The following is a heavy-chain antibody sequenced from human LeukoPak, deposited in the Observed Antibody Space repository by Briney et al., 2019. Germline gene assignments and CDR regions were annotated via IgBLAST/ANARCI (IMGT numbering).Heavy chain of an antibody. Sequence: GGSLRLSCAASGFTFSDYYMSWIRQAPGKGLEWVSCISSSGSIIYYTDSVKGRFTISRDNAKNSLYLQMNNLIADDTAVYYCVRALTDYDRNSDYWGQGTLVTVSS. J-gene: IGHJ4*02. CDR2: ISSSGSII. CDR3: VRALTDYDRNSDY. V-gene: IGHV3-11*04. CDR1: GFTFSDYY. D-gene: IGHD4-17*01.